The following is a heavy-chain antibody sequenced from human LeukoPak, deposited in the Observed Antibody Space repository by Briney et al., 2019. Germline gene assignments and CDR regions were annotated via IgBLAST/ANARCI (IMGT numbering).Heavy chain of an antibody. D-gene: IGHD3-3*01. CDR2: VHLDGRT. V-gene: IGHV4-4*02. CDR1: GGSVTSTNW. Sequence: SVTLSLTCAVSGGSVTSTNWWTWVRQPPGKGLEWIGEVHLDGRTNYNPSLTGRLTMSVDLYENHISLKMTSVTAADTAVYYCAREGGFYRPLDYSGQGMLVTVSS. CDR3: AREGGFYRPLDY. J-gene: IGHJ4*02.